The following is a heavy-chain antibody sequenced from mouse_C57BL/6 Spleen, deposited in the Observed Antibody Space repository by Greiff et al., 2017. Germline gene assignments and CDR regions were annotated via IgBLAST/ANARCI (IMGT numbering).Heavy chain of an antibody. CDR2: IYPRDGST. J-gene: IGHJ1*03. D-gene: IGHD4-1*01. CDR1: GYTFTDHT. V-gene: IGHV1-78*01. Sequence: QVQLQQSDAELVKPGASVKISCKVSGYTFTDHTIHWMKQRPEQGLEWIGYIYPRDGSTKYNEKFKGKATLTADKSSSTAYMQLNSLTSEDSAVYCCASGPWDFYWYFDVWGTGTTVTVSS. CDR3: ASGPWDFYWYFDV.